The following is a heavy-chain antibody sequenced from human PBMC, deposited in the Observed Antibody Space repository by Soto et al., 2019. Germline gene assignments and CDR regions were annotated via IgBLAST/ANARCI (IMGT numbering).Heavy chain of an antibody. CDR2: IYHSGST. V-gene: IGHV4-4*02. D-gene: IGHD2-15*01. CDR1: GGSISSSNW. CDR3: ARGRIRGPYYCGMDV. J-gene: IGHJ6*02. Sequence: QVQLQESGPGLVKPSGTLSLTCAVSGGSISSSNWWSWVRQPPGKGLEGIGEIYHSGSTNYNPSLKSRVTVSVDKSKNQFSLKLSSVPDGDTAVYYCARGRIRGPYYCGMDVWGQGTPVTVSS.